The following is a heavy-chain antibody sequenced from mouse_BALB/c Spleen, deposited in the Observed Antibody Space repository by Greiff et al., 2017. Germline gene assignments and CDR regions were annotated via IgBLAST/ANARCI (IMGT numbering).Heavy chain of an antibody. V-gene: IGHV5-6-4*01. J-gene: IGHJ3*01. CDR1: GFTFSSYT. CDR3: TRAGNSFAY. Sequence: VQLVESGGGLVKPGGSLKLSCAASGFTFSSYTMSWVRQTPEKRLEWVATISSGGSYTYYPDSVKGRFTISRDNAKNTLYLQMSSLKSEDTAMYYCTRAGNSFAYWGQGTLVTVSA. CDR2: ISSGGSYT. D-gene: IGHD2-1*01.